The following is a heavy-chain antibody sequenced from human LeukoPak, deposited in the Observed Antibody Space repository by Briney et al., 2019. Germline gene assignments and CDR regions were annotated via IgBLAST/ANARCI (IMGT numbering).Heavy chain of an antibody. J-gene: IGHJ4*02. Sequence: ASVKVSCKASGYTFTSYYMHWVRQAPGQGLEWMGIINPSGGSTSYAQKFQGRVTMTRDMSTSTVYMELSSLRSEDTAVYYCARVNTVTRAFDYWGQGTLVTVSS. CDR2: INPSGGST. CDR3: ARVNTVTRAFDY. D-gene: IGHD4-17*01. CDR1: GYTFTSYY. V-gene: IGHV1-46*01.